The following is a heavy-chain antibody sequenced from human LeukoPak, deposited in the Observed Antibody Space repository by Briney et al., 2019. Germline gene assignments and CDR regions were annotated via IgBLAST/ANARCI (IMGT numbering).Heavy chain of an antibody. CDR2: INGDGSMT. J-gene: IGHJ4*02. Sequence: GGSLRLSCAASRFPFSSYWMHWVRQAPGKGVVWVSRINGDGSMTTYADSAKGRFTISRDNAQNMLYLQLDSLTAGDTAVYYCSRGLVGYHHDSSTYPDSWGQGTLDTVSS. D-gene: IGHD3-22*01. CDR3: SRGLVGYHHDSSTYPDS. V-gene: IGHV3-74*01. CDR1: RFPFSSYW.